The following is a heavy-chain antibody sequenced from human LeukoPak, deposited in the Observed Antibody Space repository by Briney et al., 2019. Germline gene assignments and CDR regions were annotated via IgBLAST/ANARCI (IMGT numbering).Heavy chain of an antibody. CDR3: AKDTIDSSGYSRLFDY. CDR2: ISGCRCST. J-gene: IGHJ4*02. CDR1: GFTLSRYA. V-gene: IGHV3-23*01. Sequence: GGSLRLSCAASGFTLSRYAMSWVRQAPGKGGEGVSAISGCRCSTYYPHSLHGRFPISRDNSKNTLYLQMNSLRAEDTAVYYCAKDTIDSSGYSRLFDYWGQGTLVTVSS. D-gene: IGHD3-22*01.